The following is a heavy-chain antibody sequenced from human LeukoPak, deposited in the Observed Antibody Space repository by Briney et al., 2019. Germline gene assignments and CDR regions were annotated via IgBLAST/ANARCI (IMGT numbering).Heavy chain of an antibody. D-gene: IGHD3-22*01. Sequence: ASVTVSCKASGYTFTSYYVHWVRQAPGQGLEWMGIINPSGGSTSYAQKFQGRVTMTRDMSTSTVYMELSSLRSEDTAVYYCARPAALGSSGYYPYDAFDIWGQGTMVTVSS. CDR1: GYTFTSYY. V-gene: IGHV1-46*01. CDR3: ARPAALGSSGYYPYDAFDI. J-gene: IGHJ3*02. CDR2: INPSGGST.